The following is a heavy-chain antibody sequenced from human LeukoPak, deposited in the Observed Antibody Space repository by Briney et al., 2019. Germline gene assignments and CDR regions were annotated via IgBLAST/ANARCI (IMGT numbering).Heavy chain of an antibody. CDR1: GFTFSSYS. CDR2: ISSSSSYI. D-gene: IGHD2-15*01. V-gene: IGHV3-21*01. J-gene: IGHJ1*01. Sequence: GGSLRLSCAASGFTFSSYSMNWVRQAPGKGLEWVSCISSSSSYIYYADSVKGRFTISRDNAKNSLYLQMNSLRVEDTAVYYCARRLLGYCSGGSCYSGYFQHWGQGTLVTVSS. CDR3: ARRLLGYCSGGSCYSGYFQH.